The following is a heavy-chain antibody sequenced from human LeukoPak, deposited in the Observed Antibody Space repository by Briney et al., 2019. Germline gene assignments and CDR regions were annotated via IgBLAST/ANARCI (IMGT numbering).Heavy chain of an antibody. V-gene: IGHV4-38-2*01. CDR1: SYSISTGYY. Sequence: PSETLSLTCAVSSYSISTGYYWGWIRQPPGKGLEWLGSIHHSGITYYNPSLKSRVTISVDTSKNQFSLKLSSVTAADTAVYYCAKVAVGVTKSFDYWGQGTLVTVSS. J-gene: IGHJ4*02. CDR2: IHHSGIT. CDR3: AKVAVGVTKSFDY. D-gene: IGHD1-26*01.